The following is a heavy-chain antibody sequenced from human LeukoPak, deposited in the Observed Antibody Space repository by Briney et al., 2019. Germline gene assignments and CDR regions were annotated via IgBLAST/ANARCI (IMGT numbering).Heavy chain of an antibody. CDR3: ARDPRYYDFWSGYLDY. CDR1: GFTFSSYS. CDR2: ISSSSSYI. Sequence: GGSLRLSCAASGFTFSSYSMNWVRQAPGKGLEWVSSISSSSSYIYYADSVKGRFTISRDNAKNSLYLQMNSLRAEDTAVYYCARDPRYYDFWSGYLDYWGQGTLVTVSS. D-gene: IGHD3-3*01. V-gene: IGHV3-21*01. J-gene: IGHJ4*02.